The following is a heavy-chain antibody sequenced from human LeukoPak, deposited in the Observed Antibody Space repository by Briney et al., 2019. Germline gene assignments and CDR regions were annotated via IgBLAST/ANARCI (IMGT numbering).Heavy chain of an antibody. V-gene: IGHV4-34*01. Sequence: PGGSLRLSCAASGFTFSSYAMSWIRQPPGKGLEWIGEINHSGSTNYNPSLKSRVTISVDTSKNQFSLKLSSVTAADMAVYYCASADLYYFDYWGQGTLVTVSS. CDR1: GFTFSSYA. CDR3: ASADLYYFDY. CDR2: INHSGST. J-gene: IGHJ4*02.